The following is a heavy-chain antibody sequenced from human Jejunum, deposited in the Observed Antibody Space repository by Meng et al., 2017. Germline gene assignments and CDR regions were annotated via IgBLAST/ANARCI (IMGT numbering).Heavy chain of an antibody. CDR1: GGSPTNNY. V-gene: IGHV4-59*01. J-gene: IGHJ3*02. CDR2: IYYSGST. D-gene: IGHD3-10*01. Sequence: SETLSLTCTVSGGSPTNNYWIWIRQPPGKGLEWIGYIYYSGSTNYNPSLKSRVTMSVDTPKNQFSLKLSSVTAADTAVYYCARVVYRYGLGAFNIWGPGTMVTVSS. CDR3: ARVVYRYGLGAFNI.